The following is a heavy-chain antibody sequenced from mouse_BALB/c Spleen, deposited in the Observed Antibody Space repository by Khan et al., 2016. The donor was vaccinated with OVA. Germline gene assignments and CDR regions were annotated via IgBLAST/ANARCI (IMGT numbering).Heavy chain of an antibody. CDR3: ARRGITGSMDY. CDR2: INPSTGFP. V-gene: IGHV1-7*01. CDR1: GYTFNSYW. J-gene: IGHJ4*01. D-gene: IGHD1-1*01. Sequence: QVQLKQSGTELAKPGASVKMSCKASGYTFNSYWMHWVKQRPGQGLEWIGYINPSTGFPEYNQKFKDKATLTADKSSSTAYMQLSSLTSEDSAVYYCARRGITGSMDYGGQGTSVTVSS.